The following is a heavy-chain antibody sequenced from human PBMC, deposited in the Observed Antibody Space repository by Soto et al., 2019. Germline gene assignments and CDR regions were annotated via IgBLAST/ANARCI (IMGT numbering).Heavy chain of an antibody. CDR1: GVSITPYY. Sequence: QVQLQESGPGLVKPSETLSLTCTVSGVSITPYYWTWIRHPPGKGLEWNGYVYHTGNTYYNPSLKSRVTISLDTSKNQVSLRLKSVTAADTAVYYCAREQYNWKLWGQGTLVTVSS. D-gene: IGHD1-20*01. CDR2: VYHTGNT. J-gene: IGHJ4*02. V-gene: IGHV4-59*01. CDR3: AREQYNWKL.